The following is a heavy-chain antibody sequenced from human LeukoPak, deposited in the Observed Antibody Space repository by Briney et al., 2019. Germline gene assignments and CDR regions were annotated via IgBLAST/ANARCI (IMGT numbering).Heavy chain of an antibody. CDR1: GFTFSSYA. J-gene: IGHJ4*02. D-gene: IGHD3-3*01. CDR3: ARDHDFWSLYYFDY. CDR2: ISSSSSYI. Sequence: GGSLRLSCAASGFTFSSYAMSWVRQAPGKGLEWVSSISSSSSYIYYADSVKGRFTISRDNAKNSLYLQMNSLRAEDTAVYYCARDHDFWSLYYFDYWGQGTLVTVSS. V-gene: IGHV3-21*01.